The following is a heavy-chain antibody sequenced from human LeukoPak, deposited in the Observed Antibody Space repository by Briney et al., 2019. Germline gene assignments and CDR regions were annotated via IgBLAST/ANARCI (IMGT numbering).Heavy chain of an antibody. Sequence: GASVKVSCKASGYTFIDYYMHWVRQAPGQGLEWIGWISPNSGGTKYVQKFQGRVTMTRDTSTTTVYMELSGLSFDDTAVYYCARGGGRYSVDYWGQGTLVTVSS. J-gene: IGHJ4*02. D-gene: IGHD1-26*01. CDR2: ISPNSGGT. CDR3: ARGGGRYSVDY. V-gene: IGHV1-2*02. CDR1: GYTFIDYY.